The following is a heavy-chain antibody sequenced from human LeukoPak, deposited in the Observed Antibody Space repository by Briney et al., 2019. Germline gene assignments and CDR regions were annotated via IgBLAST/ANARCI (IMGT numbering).Heavy chain of an antibody. CDR1: GGFISTYY. CDR2: VYYSGST. D-gene: IGHD1-14*01. Sequence: SETLSLTCTVSGGFISTYYWTWIRQPPGKGLEWIGYVYYSGSTNYNPSLRSRVTISVDTSKNQFSLKLNSVTAADTAVYYCARRKAEKPFYGMDVWGQGTTVTVSS. V-gene: IGHV4-59*08. J-gene: IGHJ6*02. CDR3: ARRKAEKPFYGMDV.